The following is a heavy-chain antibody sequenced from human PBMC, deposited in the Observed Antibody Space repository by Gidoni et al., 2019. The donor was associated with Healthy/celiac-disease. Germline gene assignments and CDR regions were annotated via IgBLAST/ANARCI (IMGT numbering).Heavy chain of an antibody. V-gene: IGHV3-23*01. Sequence: EVQLLESGGGLVQPGGSLRLSCAASGFTFSSYAMSWVRQAPGKGLEWVSAIRGSGGSTYYADSVKGRFTLSRENSKNTLYLQMNSLRAEDTAVYYCAKDSSGYYGWFDPWGQGTLVTVSS. D-gene: IGHD3-22*01. J-gene: IGHJ5*02. CDR1: GFTFSSYA. CDR3: AKDSSGYYGWFDP. CDR2: IRGSGGST.